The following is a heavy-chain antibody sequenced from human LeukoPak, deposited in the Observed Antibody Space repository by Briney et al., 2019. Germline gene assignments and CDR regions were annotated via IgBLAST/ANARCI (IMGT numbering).Heavy chain of an antibody. J-gene: IGHJ3*02. CDR3: ARDCSSTSCYTLDAFDI. D-gene: IGHD2-2*01. CDR2: IYTSGST. V-gene: IGHV4-4*07. Sequence: SETQSLTCTVSGGSISSYYWSWIRQPAGKGLEWIGRIYTSGSTNYNPSLKSRVTMSVDTSKNQFSLKLSSVTAADTAVYYCARDCSSTSCYTLDAFDIWGQGTMVTVSS. CDR1: GGSISSYY.